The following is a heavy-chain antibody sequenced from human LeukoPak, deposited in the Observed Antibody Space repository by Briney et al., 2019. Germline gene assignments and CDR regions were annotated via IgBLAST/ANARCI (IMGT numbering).Heavy chain of an antibody. D-gene: IGHD2-15*01. V-gene: IGHV3-66*01. CDR2: FYSGGTT. J-gene: IGHJ2*01. CDR3: ARDRRDIGAAWSFDL. CDR1: GFTFSSYS. Sequence: HPGGSLRLSCAASGFTFSSYSMNWVRQAPGKGLEWVSVFYSGGTTHYADSVKGRFTISRDNSKNTLYLQMNSLRAEDTAVYYCARDRRDIGAAWSFDLWGRGTLVTVSS.